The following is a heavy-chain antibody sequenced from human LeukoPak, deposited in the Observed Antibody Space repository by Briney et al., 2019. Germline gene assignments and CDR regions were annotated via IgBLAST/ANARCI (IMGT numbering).Heavy chain of an antibody. J-gene: IGHJ6*02. CDR2: IYYSGST. V-gene: IGHV4-39*01. CDR3: ANLYSSGLLKYYYYGMDV. Sequence: SETQSLTCTVSGGSISSSSYYWGWIRQPPGKGLEWIGSIYYSGSTYYNPSLKSRVTISVDTSKNQFSLKLSSVTAADTAVYYCANLYSSGLLKYYYYGMDVWGQGTTVTVSS. CDR1: GGSISSSSYY. D-gene: IGHD6-19*01.